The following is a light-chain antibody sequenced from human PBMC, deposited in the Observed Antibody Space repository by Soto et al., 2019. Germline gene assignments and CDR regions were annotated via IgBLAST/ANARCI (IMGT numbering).Light chain of an antibody. J-gene: IGLJ1*01. CDR1: SSNIGSNT. CDR2: STS. Sequence: QSALTQPPSASGTPGQIVAISCSGSSSNIGSNTVTWYQQLPGTAPKLLIYSTSQRSSGVPGRFSGSKSGAPASLSISGLQSEDEADYYCAAWDDRLDVYVFGTGTKVTVL. CDR3: AAWDDRLDVYV. V-gene: IGLV1-44*01.